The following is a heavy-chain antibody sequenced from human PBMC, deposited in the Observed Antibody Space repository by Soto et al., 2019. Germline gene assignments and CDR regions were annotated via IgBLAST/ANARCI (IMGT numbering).Heavy chain of an antibody. CDR2: IYYSGST. J-gene: IGHJ4*02. D-gene: IGHD2-15*01. CDR1: GGSISSSSYY. CDR3: ARLFEGIFVKL. Sequence: SETLSLTCTVSGGSISSSSYYWGWIRQPPGKGLEWIGSIYYSGSTYYNPSLKSRVTISVDTSKNQFSLKLSSVTAADTAVYYCARLFEGIFVKLWGQGTLVTVSS. V-gene: IGHV4-39*01.